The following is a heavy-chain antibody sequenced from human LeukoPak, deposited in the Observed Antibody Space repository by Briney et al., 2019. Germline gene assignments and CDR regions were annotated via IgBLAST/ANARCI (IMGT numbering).Heavy chain of an antibody. D-gene: IGHD4-17*01. V-gene: IGHV3-7*01. CDR2: IKQDGSEK. Sequence: PGGSLRLSCAASGFTFSSYAMSWVRQAPGKGLEWVANIKQDGSEKYYVDSVKGRFTISRDDAKNSLYLQMNSLRAEDTAVYYCARDTVDGDYIPYGMDVWGQGTTVTVSS. CDR3: ARDTVDGDYIPYGMDV. J-gene: IGHJ6*02. CDR1: GFTFSSYA.